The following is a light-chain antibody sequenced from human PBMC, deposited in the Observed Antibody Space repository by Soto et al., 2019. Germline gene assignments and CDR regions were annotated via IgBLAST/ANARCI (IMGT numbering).Light chain of an antibody. CDR1: QPVSANY. CDR2: GAS. J-gene: IGKJ3*01. CDR3: HQYCSSPFT. V-gene: IGKV3-20*01. Sequence: VVLTQSPATLSLSPGERATLSCRANQPVSANYLAWYQQKPGQAPRLLIYGASSRATGIPDTFSGSGSGTDFTLTISGLEPEDCAVFYCHQYCSSPFTFGPGTKVVIK.